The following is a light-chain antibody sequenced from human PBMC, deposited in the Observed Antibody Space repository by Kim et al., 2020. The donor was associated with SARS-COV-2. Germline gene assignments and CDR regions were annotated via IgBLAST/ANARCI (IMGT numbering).Light chain of an antibody. CDR3: QQYNSYPLT. CDR2: DAS. CDR1: QSISSW. J-gene: IGKJ4*01. Sequence: ASVGDRVNITCRASQSISSWLAWYQRKPGEAPNLLIYDASTLESGVPSRFSGSGSGTEFTLTISSLQPDDFATYFCQQYNSYPLTFGGGTKVDIK. V-gene: IGKV1-5*01.